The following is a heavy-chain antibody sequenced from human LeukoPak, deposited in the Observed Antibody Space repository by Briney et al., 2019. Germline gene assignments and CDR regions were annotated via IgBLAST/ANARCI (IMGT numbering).Heavy chain of an antibody. CDR3: ARASGSFDAFDI. CDR2: INPNSGGT. V-gene: IGHV1-2*02. J-gene: IGHJ3*02. D-gene: IGHD1-26*01. Sequence: ASVKVSCKASGYTFTGYYMHWVRQAPGQGLEWMGWINPNSGGTNYAQKFQGRVTMTRDTSISTAYMELSRLRSDDTAVYYCARASGSFDAFDIWGQGTMVTVSS. CDR1: GYTFTGYY.